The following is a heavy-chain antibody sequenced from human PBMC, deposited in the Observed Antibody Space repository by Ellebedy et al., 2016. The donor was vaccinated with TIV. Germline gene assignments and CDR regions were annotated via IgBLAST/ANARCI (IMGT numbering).Heavy chain of an antibody. V-gene: IGHV3-9*01. D-gene: IGHD3-3*01. CDR2: ISWNSGSI. Sequence: SLKISCAASGFTFDDYAMHWVRQAPGKGLEWVSGISWNSGSIGYADSVKGRFTISRDNAKNSLYLQMNSLRAEDTALYYCAKGSIFGVDWYYYYGMDVWGQGTTVTVSS. CDR3: AKGSIFGVDWYYYYGMDV. J-gene: IGHJ6*02. CDR1: GFTFDDYA.